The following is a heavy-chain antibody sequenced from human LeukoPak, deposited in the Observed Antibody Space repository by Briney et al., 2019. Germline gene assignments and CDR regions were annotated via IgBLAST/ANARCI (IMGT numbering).Heavy chain of an antibody. D-gene: IGHD3-10*01. CDR3: AKDRMVRGAYFDY. CDR2: ISGSGGST. Sequence: XXSXVRQAPGKGLEWVSAISGSGGSTYYADSVKGRFTISRDNSKNTLYLQMNSLRAEDTAVYYCAKDRMVRGAYFDYWGQGTLVTVSS. J-gene: IGHJ4*02. V-gene: IGHV3-23*01. CDR1: X.